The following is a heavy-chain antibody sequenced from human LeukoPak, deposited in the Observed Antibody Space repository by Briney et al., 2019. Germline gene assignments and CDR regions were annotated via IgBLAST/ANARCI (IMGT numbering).Heavy chain of an antibody. CDR3: ARGRLLANFWSGYYNGFDY. CDR1: GGSFSGYY. J-gene: IGHJ4*02. V-gene: IGHV4-34*01. D-gene: IGHD3-3*01. Sequence: SETLSLTCAVYGGSFSGYYWSWIRQPPGAGLGWSGEINHSGSTNYNPSLKSRVTISVDTSKNQFSLKLSSVTAADTAVYYCARGRLLANFWSGYYNGFDYWGQGTLVTVSS. CDR2: INHSGST.